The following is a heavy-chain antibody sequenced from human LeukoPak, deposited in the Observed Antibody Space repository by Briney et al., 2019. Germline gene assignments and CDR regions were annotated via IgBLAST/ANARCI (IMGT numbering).Heavy chain of an antibody. CDR2: ISDTGGTI. V-gene: IGHV3-23*01. CDR3: AKETGYDFWSGNDAFDF. D-gene: IGHD3-3*01. Sequence: PGGSLRLSCAASGFTFSSYAMSWVRQAPGKGLEWVSFISDTGGTIYYADSVKGRFTISRDNSKNTLYLQTNSVRAEDTALYYCAKETGYDFWSGNDAFDFWGQGTMVTVSS. CDR1: GFTFSSYA. J-gene: IGHJ3*01.